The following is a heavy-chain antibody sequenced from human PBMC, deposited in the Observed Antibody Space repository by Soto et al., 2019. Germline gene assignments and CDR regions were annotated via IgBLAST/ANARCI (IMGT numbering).Heavy chain of an antibody. Sequence: QVQLVQSGAEVKKPGASVKVSCKASGYTFTSYDIHWVRQATGQGLEWMGWMNPNSGYAQKFQGRVTMTRNTSISNAYMELSSLRSEDTAVYYCARGVSSGPWGQGTLVTVSS. J-gene: IGHJ5*02. CDR2: MNPNS. V-gene: IGHV1-8*01. CDR1: GYTFTSYD. CDR3: ARGVSSGP.